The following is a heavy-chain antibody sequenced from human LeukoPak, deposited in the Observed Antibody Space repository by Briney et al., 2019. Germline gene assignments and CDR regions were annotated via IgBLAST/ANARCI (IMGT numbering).Heavy chain of an antibody. CDR2: ISYDGSNK. CDR3: ARVAYDRVTTPFGYYYYYMDV. J-gene: IGHJ6*03. V-gene: IGHV3-30*04. CDR1: GFTFSSYA. D-gene: IGHD4-17*01. Sequence: GRSLRLSCAASGFTFSSYAMHWVRQAPGKGLEWVAVISYDGSNKYYADSVKGRFTISRDNAKNSLYLQMNSLRAEDTAVYYCARVAYDRVTTPFGYYYYYMDVWGKGTTVTVSS.